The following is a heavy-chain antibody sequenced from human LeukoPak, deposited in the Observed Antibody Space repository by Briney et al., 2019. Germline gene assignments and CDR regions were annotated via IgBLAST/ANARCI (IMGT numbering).Heavy chain of an antibody. CDR3: ARGVKAET. Sequence: SETLSLTCTVSGDSVSSSYWIWIRQPPGKGLEWIGYIYYSGSANYNPSLKSRVTISVDTSKNQFSLKLSSVTAADTAVYYCARGVKAETWGQGTLVTVSS. CDR2: IYYSGSA. D-gene: IGHD2-15*01. CDR1: GDSVSSSY. V-gene: IGHV4-59*02. J-gene: IGHJ5*02.